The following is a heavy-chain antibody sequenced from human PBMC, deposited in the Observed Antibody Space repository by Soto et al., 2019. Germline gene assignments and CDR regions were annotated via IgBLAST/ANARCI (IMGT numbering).Heavy chain of an antibody. CDR1: GGSISSYY. CDR3: AGRYGASFDY. CDR2: IHYSGTT. J-gene: IGHJ4*02. D-gene: IGHD4-17*01. Sequence: QVQLQESGPGLVKPSETLSLTCTVSGGSISSYYWSWIRQPPGKGLEWIGYIHYSGTTNYNPSLKRRVTITVDTSKNQFSLKLSSVTGADTAVYYCAGRYGASFDYWGQGTLVTVSS. V-gene: IGHV4-59*01.